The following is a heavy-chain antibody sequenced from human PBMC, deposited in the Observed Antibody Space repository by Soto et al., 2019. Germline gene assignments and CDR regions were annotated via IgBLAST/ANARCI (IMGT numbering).Heavy chain of an antibody. Sequence: EVQLLESGGGLVQPGGSLRLSCAASGFTFSNQAMNWVRQAPGKGLEWVSSVSGSGGFTYYADSVKGRFTISRDNSKNMLYLQMNSLRAEDTAIYYCAKVGEEDYYDSSGYFDYWGQGTLVTVSS. CDR2: VSGSGGFT. V-gene: IGHV3-23*01. D-gene: IGHD3-22*01. J-gene: IGHJ4*02. CDR3: AKVGEEDYYDSSGYFDY. CDR1: GFTFSNQA.